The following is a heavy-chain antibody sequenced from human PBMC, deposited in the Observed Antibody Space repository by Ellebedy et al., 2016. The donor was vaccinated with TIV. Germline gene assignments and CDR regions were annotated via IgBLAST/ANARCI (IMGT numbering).Heavy chain of an antibody. D-gene: IGHD2/OR15-2a*01. CDR1: GYTFTTYG. CDR3: AILGDSFEY. CDR2: ISAYYGTT. J-gene: IGHJ4*02. Sequence: ASVKVSCKTSGYTFTTYGIDWVRQAPGQGLEWMVWISAYYGTTKYAQNLQGRVTVTTETSTSTAYMELRSLTSDETAVYYCAILGDSFEYWGQGTLVTVSS. V-gene: IGHV1-18*01.